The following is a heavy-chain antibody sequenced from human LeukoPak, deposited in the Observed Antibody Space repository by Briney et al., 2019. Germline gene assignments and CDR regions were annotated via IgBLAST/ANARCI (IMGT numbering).Heavy chain of an antibody. CDR1: GDSVSSNSAA. CDR2: TYYRSKWCN. D-gene: IGHD1-26*01. V-gene: IGHV6-1*01. J-gene: IGHJ4*02. CDR3: ARGNRGSSYGGDS. Sequence: SQTLSLTCAISGDSVSSNSAAWNWIRQSPSRGLEWLGRTYYRSKWCNDYAVSVKGRITINPDTSKNQFSLQLNSVTPEDTALYYCARGNRGSSYGGDSWGQGTLVTVSS.